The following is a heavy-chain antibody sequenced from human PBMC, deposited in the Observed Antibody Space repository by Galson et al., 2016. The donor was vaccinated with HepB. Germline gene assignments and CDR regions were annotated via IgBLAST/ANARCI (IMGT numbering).Heavy chain of an antibody. D-gene: IGHD3-10*01. J-gene: IGHJ4*02. Sequence: SLRLSCAASGFTFDDYALHWVRQAPGKGLEWVSVISWNSRHIGYAESVQGRFTISRDNAKNTLYLQMSGLRADDTALYFCASDPNAVGPSYFDSWGQGTLVNVSS. CDR3: ASDPNAVGPSYFDS. V-gene: IGHV3-9*01. CDR1: GFTFDDYA. CDR2: ISWNSRHI.